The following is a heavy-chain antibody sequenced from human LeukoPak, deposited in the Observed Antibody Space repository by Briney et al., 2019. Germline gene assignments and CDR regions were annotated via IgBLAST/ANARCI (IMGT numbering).Heavy chain of an antibody. CDR1: GFTFSSYG. CDR3: ARGERIADYFDY. J-gene: IGHJ4*02. Sequence: GGSLRLSCAASGFTFSSYGMHWVRQAPGRGLEWVAVIRYDGSNKYYADSVKGRFTISRDNSKNTLYLQMNSLRAEDTAVYYCARGERIADYFDYWGQGTLVTVSS. V-gene: IGHV3-33*01. D-gene: IGHD6-13*01. CDR2: IRYDGSNK.